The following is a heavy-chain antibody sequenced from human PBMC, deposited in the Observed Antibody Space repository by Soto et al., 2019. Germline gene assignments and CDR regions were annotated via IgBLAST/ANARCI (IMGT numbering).Heavy chain of an antibody. V-gene: IGHV3-48*02. J-gene: IGHJ3*02. CDR1: GFTFSTYS. CDR2: ISTISSTI. CDR3: ATISLGAFDI. Sequence: EVQLVESGGGLVQPGGSLRLSCAASGFTFSTYSLNWVRQAPGKGLEWVSYISTISSTIYYADSVKGRFTISRDNDKNFLYLQMNSLRDEDTAMYFCATISLGAFDIWGQGTMVPVSS. D-gene: IGHD7-27*01.